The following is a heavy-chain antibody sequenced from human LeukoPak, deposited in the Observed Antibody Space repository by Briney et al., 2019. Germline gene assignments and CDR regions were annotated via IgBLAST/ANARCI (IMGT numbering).Heavy chain of an antibody. V-gene: IGHV5-51*01. CDR1: GYSFTSYW. J-gene: IGHJ4*02. CDR2: IYPGDSDT. Sequence: GESLKISCKGSGYSFTSYWIGWVRQMPGKGLEWMGIIYPGDSDTRYSPSFQGQVTISADKSISTAYLQWSSLKASDTAMYYCARQRGYYYDSSGYYEVGDYWGQGTLVTVSS. CDR3: ARQRGYYYDSSGYYEVGDY. D-gene: IGHD3-22*01.